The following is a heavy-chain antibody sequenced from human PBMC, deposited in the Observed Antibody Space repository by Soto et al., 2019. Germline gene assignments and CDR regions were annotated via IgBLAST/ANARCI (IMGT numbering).Heavy chain of an antibody. D-gene: IGHD3-16*01. CDR1: GDSINFYH. Sequence: PSETLSLTCTVSGDSINFYHWTWIRQPPGKGLEWMGYIYYTGSTNYNPSLKSRVTISVDTSKNQFSLKLSSVTAADTAVYYCARGASFDYWGQGTLVTVSS. J-gene: IGHJ4*02. CDR2: IYYTGST. CDR3: ARGASFDY. V-gene: IGHV4-59*12.